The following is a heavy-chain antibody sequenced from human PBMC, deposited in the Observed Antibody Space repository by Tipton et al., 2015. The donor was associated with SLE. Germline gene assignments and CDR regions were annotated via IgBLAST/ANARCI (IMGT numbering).Heavy chain of an antibody. CDR1: GFTFSTYG. V-gene: IGHV3-23*01. D-gene: IGHD3-3*01. J-gene: IGHJ3*01. CDR3: ARELRGVGGDASDV. Sequence: SLRLSCAASGFTFSTYGMRWVRQSPGKGLAWVSSISGTDGSTYYADSVKGRFTISRDNSKNTLYLQMNSLRVEDSAVYYCARELRGVGGDASDVWGQGTVVTVAS. CDR2: ISGTDGST.